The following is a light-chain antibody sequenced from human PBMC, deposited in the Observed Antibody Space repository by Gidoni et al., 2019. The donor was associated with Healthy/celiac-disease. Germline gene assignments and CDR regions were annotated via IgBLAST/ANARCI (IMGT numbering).Light chain of an antibody. Sequence: DIQITQSPSTLSASLGDRVTITCRASQSISSWLAWYQQKPGKATKLLIYQASSLESGGPSRFSGSGSGTEFTLTISSLQPDDFATYYCQQYNSYSPDSFGQXTKLEI. V-gene: IGKV1-5*03. CDR1: QSISSW. CDR3: QQYNSYSPDS. CDR2: QAS. J-gene: IGKJ2*03.